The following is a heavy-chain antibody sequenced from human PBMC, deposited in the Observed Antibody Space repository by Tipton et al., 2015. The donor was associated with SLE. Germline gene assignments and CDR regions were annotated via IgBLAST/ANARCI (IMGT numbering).Heavy chain of an antibody. D-gene: IGHD4-17*01. CDR2: VSGGGYT. J-gene: IGHJ4*02. V-gene: IGHV3-23*01. CDR1: GFTFKNYA. CDR3: AKETFYGDYGY. Sequence: SLRLSCAASGFTFKNYAMTWIRQAPGKGLEWVSSVSGGGYTYYAASVKGRFTISRDNSKNTLYLQMDSLRAEDTAVYYCAKETFYGDYGYWGQGSLVTVSS.